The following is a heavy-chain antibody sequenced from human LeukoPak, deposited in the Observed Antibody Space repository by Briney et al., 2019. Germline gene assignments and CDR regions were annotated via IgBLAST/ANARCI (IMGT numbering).Heavy chain of an antibody. Sequence: SVKVSCKASGYTFTVYYIHWVRQPPRQGLEWMGIINPSGGSTTYAQTSQGRVTMTRDTSTSTVYMELSSLRSEDPTVYFCASLVGWSGYYSDGFDIWGQGTMVTVSP. D-gene: IGHD3-3*01. CDR1: GYTFTVYY. CDR3: ASLVGWSGYYSDGFDI. CDR2: INPSGGST. V-gene: IGHV1-46*01. J-gene: IGHJ3*02.